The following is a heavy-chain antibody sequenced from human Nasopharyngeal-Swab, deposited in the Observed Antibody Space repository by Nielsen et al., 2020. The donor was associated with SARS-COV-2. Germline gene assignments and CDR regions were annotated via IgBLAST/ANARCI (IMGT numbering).Heavy chain of an antibody. CDR2: IDPSDSYT. CDR3: AGIGYGSGSYMYYFDY. J-gene: IGHJ4*02. CDR1: GYSFTTYW. V-gene: IGHV5-10-1*01. Sequence: GGSLRLSFKASGYSFTTYWIPWVRQMPGKGLDWMGRIDPSDSYTNYSPSFQGHVTISADKSISTADLQWGNLKASDTAMYYCAGIGYGSGSYMYYFDYWGQGTLVTVSS. D-gene: IGHD3-10*01.